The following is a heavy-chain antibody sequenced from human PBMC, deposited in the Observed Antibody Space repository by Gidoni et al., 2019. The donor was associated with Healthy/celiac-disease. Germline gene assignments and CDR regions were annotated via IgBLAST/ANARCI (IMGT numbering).Heavy chain of an antibody. V-gene: IGHV4-59*01. CDR2: IYYSGST. Sequence: QVQLQESGPGLVKPSETLSLTCTVSGGSISSYYWSWIRQPPGKGLEWIGYIYYSGSTNYNPSLKSRVTISVDTSKNQFSLKLSSVTAADTAVYYCARETFWSGFVPYYYYYMDVWGKGTTVTVSS. D-gene: IGHD3-3*01. J-gene: IGHJ6*03. CDR1: GGSISSYY. CDR3: ARETFWSGFVPYYYYYMDV.